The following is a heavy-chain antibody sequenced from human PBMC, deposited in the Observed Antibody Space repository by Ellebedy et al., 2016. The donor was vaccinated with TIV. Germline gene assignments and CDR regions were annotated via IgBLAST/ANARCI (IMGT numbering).Heavy chain of an antibody. CDR3: VSSVSVDAFDL. CDR2: LYYTGST. CDR1: GGSLSDNY. Sequence: SETLSLTCAVSGGSLSDNYWTWIRQPPGKGLEWIGYLYYTGSTNYNPSLRSRVAISVNTPRNQFSLKLSSVIAADTAVYYCVSSVSVDAFDLWGQGTMVTVSS. D-gene: IGHD3-10*01. J-gene: IGHJ3*01. V-gene: IGHV4-59*01.